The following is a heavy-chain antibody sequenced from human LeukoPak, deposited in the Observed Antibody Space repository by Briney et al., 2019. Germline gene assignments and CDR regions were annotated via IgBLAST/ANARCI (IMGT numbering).Heavy chain of an antibody. CDR3: AKDLGGGFGENLFEY. Sequence: PGGSLRLSCAASGFTFSSYAMSWVRQAPGKGLEWVSAISGSGGSTYYADSVKGRFTISRDNSKNTLYLQMNSLRAEDTAVYYCAKDLGGGFGENLFEYWGQGTLVTVSS. D-gene: IGHD3-10*01. V-gene: IGHV3-23*01. CDR2: ISGSGGST. J-gene: IGHJ4*02. CDR1: GFTFSSYA.